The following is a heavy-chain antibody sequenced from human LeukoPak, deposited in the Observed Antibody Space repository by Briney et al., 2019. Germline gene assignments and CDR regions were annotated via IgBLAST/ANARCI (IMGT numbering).Heavy chain of an antibody. J-gene: IGHJ6*02. CDR2: IYYSGST. D-gene: IGHD2-21*01. Sequence: SETLSLTCTVSGGSISSSSNYWGWIRQPPGKGLEWIGSIYYSGSTDYNPSLKSRVTISVDTSKNQFSLKLSSVTAADTAVYYCARQALPYGLDVWGQGTTVTVSS. CDR3: ARQALPYGLDV. V-gene: IGHV4-39*01. CDR1: GGSISSSSNY.